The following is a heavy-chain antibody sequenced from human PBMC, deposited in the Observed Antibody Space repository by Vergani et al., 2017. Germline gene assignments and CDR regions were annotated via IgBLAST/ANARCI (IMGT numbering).Heavy chain of an antibody. Sequence: QVQLQESGPGLVKPSQTLSLTCTVSGGSISSGDYYWSWIRQPPGKGLEWIGYIYYSGSTYYNPSLKSRVTISVDTSKNQFSLKPSSVTAADTAVYYCARDRGDPFPGYYYYYGMDVWGQGTTVTVSS. CDR3: ARDRGDPFPGYYYYYGMDV. J-gene: IGHJ6*02. D-gene: IGHD4-17*01. V-gene: IGHV4-30-4*08. CDR2: IYYSGST. CDR1: GGSISSGDYY.